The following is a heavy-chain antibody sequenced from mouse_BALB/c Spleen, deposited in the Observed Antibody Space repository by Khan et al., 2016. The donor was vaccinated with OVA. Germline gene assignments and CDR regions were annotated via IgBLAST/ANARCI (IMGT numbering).Heavy chain of an antibody. Sequence: QVQLKESGPGLVAPSQSLSITCTVSGFSLTSYGVHWVRQTPGKGLEWLGVIWAGGSTNYYSALMSRLSISTDNSKSQVFLKMNSLQTDDTAMYYCSRLEDIWGQGTTLTVSS. J-gene: IGHJ2*01. V-gene: IGHV2-9*02. CDR3: SRLEDI. CDR2: IWAGGST. D-gene: IGHD1-3*01. CDR1: GFSLTSYG.